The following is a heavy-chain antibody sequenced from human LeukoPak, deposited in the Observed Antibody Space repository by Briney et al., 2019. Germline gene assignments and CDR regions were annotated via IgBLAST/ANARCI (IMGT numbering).Heavy chain of an antibody. Sequence: SSETLSLTCTVSAGSISSYYWSWIRQPPGKGLEWIGYIYYSGNTNYNPSLKSRVTISVDTSKNQFSLNLSSVTAADTAVYYCATHFVEDYYYYYMDVWGKGTTVTVSS. CDR3: ATHFVEDYYYYYMDV. CDR1: AGSISSYY. D-gene: IGHD2-15*01. V-gene: IGHV4-59*01. CDR2: IYYSGNT. J-gene: IGHJ6*03.